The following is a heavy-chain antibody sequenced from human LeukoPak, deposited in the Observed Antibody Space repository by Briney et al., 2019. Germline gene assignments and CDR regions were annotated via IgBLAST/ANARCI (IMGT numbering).Heavy chain of an antibody. V-gene: IGHV4-34*01. CDR3: ARIPGSYSKKGSDY. Sequence: SETLSLTCAVYGGSFSGYYWSWIRQPPGKGLEWIGEINHSGSTNYNPSLKSRVTISVDTSKNQFSLKLSSVTAADTAVYYCARIPGSYSKKGSDYWGQGTLVTVSS. J-gene: IGHJ4*02. D-gene: IGHD3-10*01. CDR2: INHSGST. CDR1: GGSFSGYY.